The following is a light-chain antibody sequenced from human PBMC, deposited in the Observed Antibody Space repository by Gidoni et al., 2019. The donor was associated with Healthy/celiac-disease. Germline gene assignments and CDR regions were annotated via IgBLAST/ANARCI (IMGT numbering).Light chain of an antibody. V-gene: IGKV1-27*01. J-gene: IGKJ4*01. CDR2: AAS. Sequence: DIQITPSPSSLSASVGLRVTITCRASQGISNYSAWYQQKAGKVPKLLLYAASTLQSGVPSRFSSSGSGTDFTLTSSRLQPEDVATYCCQRYNSAPLTFGGGTKVEIK. CDR3: QRYNSAPLT. CDR1: QGISNY.